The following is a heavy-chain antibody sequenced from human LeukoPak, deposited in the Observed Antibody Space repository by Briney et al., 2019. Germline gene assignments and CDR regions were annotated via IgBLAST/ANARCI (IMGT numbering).Heavy chain of an antibody. Sequence: PGGSLRLSCAASGFTFSSYSMNWVRQAPGKGLEWVSSISSSSSYIYYADSVKGRFTISRDNAKNSLYLQMNRLRAEDTAVYYCAREGGLGYFDYWGQGTLVTVSS. J-gene: IGHJ4*02. CDR1: GFTFSSYS. CDR3: AREGGLGYFDY. V-gene: IGHV3-21*01. CDR2: ISSSSSYI.